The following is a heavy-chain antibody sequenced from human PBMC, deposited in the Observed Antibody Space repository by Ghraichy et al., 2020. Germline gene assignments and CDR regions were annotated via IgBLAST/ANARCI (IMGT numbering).Heavy chain of an antibody. Sequence: GGSLRLSCAASGFTFSGSAMHWVRQASGKGLEWVGRIRSKANSYATAYAASVKGRFTISRDDSKNTAYLQMNSLKTEDTAVYYCTRFDASNGYNFYPDYWGQGALVTVSS. CDR1: GFTFSGSA. CDR2: IRSKANSYAT. CDR3: TRFDASNGYNFYPDY. V-gene: IGHV3-73*01. D-gene: IGHD5-24*01. J-gene: IGHJ4*02.